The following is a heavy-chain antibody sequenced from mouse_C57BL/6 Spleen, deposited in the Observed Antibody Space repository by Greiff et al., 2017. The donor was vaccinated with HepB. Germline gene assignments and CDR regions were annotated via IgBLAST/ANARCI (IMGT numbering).Heavy chain of an antibody. V-gene: IGHV1-63*01. CDR3: ARGYESWYFDV. D-gene: IGHD1-2*01. J-gene: IGHJ1*03. CDR1: GYTFTNYW. CDR2: IYPGGGYT. Sequence: QVQLKESGAELVRPGTSVKMSCKASGYTFTNYWIGWAKQRPGHGLEWIGDIYPGGGYTNYNEKFKGKATLTADKSSSTAYMQFSSLTSEDSASYYCARGYESWYFDVWGTGTTVTVSS.